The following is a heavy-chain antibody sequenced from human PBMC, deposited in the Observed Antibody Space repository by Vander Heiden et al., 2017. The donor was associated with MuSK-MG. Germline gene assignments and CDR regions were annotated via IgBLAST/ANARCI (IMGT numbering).Heavy chain of an antibody. J-gene: IGHJ5*02. D-gene: IGHD3-10*01. Sequence: QLQPHESGPRLVKPSATLSLTRTASGGSISLSGYYGGWVRQPPGKGLEWIGSIYYSRSTYYNPSVKSRVTISVDTSKNQFSLKLSSVTAADTAVYYCARNVLLWFGEFPSLGWFDPWGQGTLVTVSS. V-gene: IGHV4-39*01. CDR2: IYYSRST. CDR3: ARNVLLWFGEFPSLGWFDP. CDR1: GGSISLSGYY.